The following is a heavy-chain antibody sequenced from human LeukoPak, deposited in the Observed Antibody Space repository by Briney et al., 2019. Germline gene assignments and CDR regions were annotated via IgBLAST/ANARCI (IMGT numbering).Heavy chain of an antibody. Sequence: PGGSLRLSCAASGFTFSSYWMHWVRQAPGKGLVWVSRISRDGSSTIYADSVKGRFTISRDNAKNTLYLQMNTLRAEDTAVYYCARVNVCPRCHFDYWGQGGIVSVCS. CDR3: ARVNVCPRCHFDY. V-gene: IGHV3-74*01. CDR1: GFTFSSYW. J-gene: IGHJ4*02. D-gene: IGHD3-16*01. CDR2: ISRDGSST.